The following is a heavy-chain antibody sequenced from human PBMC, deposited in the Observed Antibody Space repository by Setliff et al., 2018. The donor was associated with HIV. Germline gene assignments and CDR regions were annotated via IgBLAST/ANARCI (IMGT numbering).Heavy chain of an antibody. CDR1: GGSIRSGGYY. CDR2: IYYSGSS. J-gene: IGHJ4*01. V-gene: IGHV4-31*03. Sequence: SETLSLTCTVSGGSIRSGGYYRNWIRQHPGKGLEWIGYIYYSGSSYYNPSLKSRFPISIDTSKNQFSLKMSSVTTADAAVCHCAREGKTALVTKYFDYWGHGKLVTVSS. D-gene: IGHD5-18*01. CDR3: AREGKTALVTKYFDY.